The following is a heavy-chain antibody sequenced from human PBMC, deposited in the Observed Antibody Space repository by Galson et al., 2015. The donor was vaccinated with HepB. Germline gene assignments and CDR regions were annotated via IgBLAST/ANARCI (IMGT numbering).Heavy chain of an antibody. CDR1: GGSISSSSYY. J-gene: IGHJ6*02. CDR2: IYYSGST. Sequence: SEPLSLTCTVSGGSISSSSYYWGWIRQPPGKGLEWIGSIYYSGSTYYNPSLKSRVTISVDTSKNQFSLKLSSVTAADAAVYYCATTRSAMVRGVSGYYYGMDVWGQGTTVTVSS. D-gene: IGHD3-10*01. CDR3: ATTRSAMVRGVSGYYYGMDV. V-gene: IGHV4-39*01.